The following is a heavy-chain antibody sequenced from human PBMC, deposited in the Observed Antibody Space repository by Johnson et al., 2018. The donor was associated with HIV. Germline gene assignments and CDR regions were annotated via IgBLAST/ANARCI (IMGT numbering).Heavy chain of an antibody. CDR2: IYSGGTT. V-gene: IGHV3-53*01. CDR1: GFTVSSNY. J-gene: IGHJ3*02. Sequence: EVQLVESGGGLVQPGGSLRLSCAVSGFTVSSNYMSWVRQAPGKGLEWVSVIYSGGTTNYADSVKGRFTISRDNSKNTLYLQMNSLRADDTAVYYCAGDPSRSPGAFDIWGQGTMVTVSS. CDR3: AGDPSRSPGAFDI.